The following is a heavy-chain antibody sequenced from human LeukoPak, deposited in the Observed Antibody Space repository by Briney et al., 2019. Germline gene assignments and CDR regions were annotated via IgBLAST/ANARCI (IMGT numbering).Heavy chain of an antibody. V-gene: IGHV3-33*01. Sequence: GGSLRLSCAASGFTFSSYGMHWVRQAPGKGLEWVAVIWYDGSNKYYADSVKGRFTISRDNSKNTLYPQMNSLRAEDTAVYYCARDVAAAKFDYWGQGTLVTVSS. CDR1: GFTFSSYG. J-gene: IGHJ4*02. D-gene: IGHD2-15*01. CDR2: IWYDGSNK. CDR3: ARDVAAAKFDY.